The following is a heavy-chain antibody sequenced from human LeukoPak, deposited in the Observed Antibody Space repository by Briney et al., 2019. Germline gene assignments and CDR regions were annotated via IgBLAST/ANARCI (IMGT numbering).Heavy chain of an antibody. CDR3: ASSPMVEQLSWFDP. CDR1: GGTFSSYT. D-gene: IGHD5-24*01. CDR2: IIPILGIA. V-gene: IGHV1-69*02. J-gene: IGHJ5*02. Sequence: SVKVSCKASGGTFSSYTISWVRQAPGQGLEWMGRIIPILGIAIYAQKFQGRVTITADKSTSTAYMELSGLRSEDTAVYYCASSPMVEQLSWFDPWGQGTLVTVSS.